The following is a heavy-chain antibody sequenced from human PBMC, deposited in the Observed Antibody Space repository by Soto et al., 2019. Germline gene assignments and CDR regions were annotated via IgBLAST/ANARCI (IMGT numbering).Heavy chain of an antibody. CDR1: GFTFSGYG. CDR2: IWYDGSNK. J-gene: IGHJ6*02. Sequence: QVQLVESGGGGVQPGRSLRLSCAASGFTFSGYGMHWVRQAPGKGLEWVAVIWYDGSNKYYADSVKGRFTISRDNSKNTLYLQMNSLRAEDTAVYYCARGMGNYYYGMDVWGQGTTVTVSS. V-gene: IGHV3-33*01. CDR3: ARGMGNYYYGMDV.